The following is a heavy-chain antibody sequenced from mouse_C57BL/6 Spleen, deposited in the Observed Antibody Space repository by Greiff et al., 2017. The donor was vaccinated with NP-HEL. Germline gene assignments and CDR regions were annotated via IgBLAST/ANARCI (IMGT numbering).Heavy chain of an antibody. CDR3: ARWDGYDLLNAY. V-gene: IGHV1-59*01. D-gene: IGHD2-2*01. CDR1: GYTFTSYW. J-gene: IGHJ3*01. Sequence: QVQLQQPGAELVRPGTSVKLSCKASGYTFTSYWMHWVKQRPGQGLEWIGVIDPSDSYTNYNQKFKGKATLTVDTSSSTAYMQLSSLTSEDSAVYYCARWDGYDLLNAYWGQGTLVTVSA. CDR2: IDPSDSYT.